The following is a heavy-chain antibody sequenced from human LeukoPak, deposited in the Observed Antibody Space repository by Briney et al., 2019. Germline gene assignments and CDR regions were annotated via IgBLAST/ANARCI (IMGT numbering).Heavy chain of an antibody. CDR2: INHSGST. V-gene: IGHV4-34*01. D-gene: IGHD3-10*01. CDR3: ARGFREGLLDY. Sequence: SETLSLTCAVYGGSFSGYYWSWIRQPPGKGLEWIGEINHSGSTNYNPSLKSRVTISVDTSKNQFSLKLSSVTAADTAVYYCARGFREGLLDYWGQGTLVTVSS. CDR1: GGSFSGYY. J-gene: IGHJ4*02.